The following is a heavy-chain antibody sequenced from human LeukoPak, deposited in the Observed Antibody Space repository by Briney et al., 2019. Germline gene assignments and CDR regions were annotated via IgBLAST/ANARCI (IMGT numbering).Heavy chain of an antibody. CDR2: ISYDGSNK. D-gene: IGHD1-20*01. Sequence: RSGGSLRLSCAASGFPFSNYAMHWVRQAPGKGLEWVAVISYDGSNKYYADSVKGRFTISRDNSKNTLDLQMNSLRAEDTAVYYCLRDLNWSLDQWGQGTLVTVSS. V-gene: IGHV3-30*04. CDR3: LRDLNWSLDQ. CDR1: GFPFSNYA. J-gene: IGHJ4*02.